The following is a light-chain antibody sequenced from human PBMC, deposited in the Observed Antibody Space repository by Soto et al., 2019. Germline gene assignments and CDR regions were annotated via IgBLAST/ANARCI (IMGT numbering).Light chain of an antibody. CDR2: GAS. Sequence: ESVLTQSPGTLSLSPGERATLSCRASQSVSSRYLAWYQQKPGQAPRRLIYGASGSATGIPDRFSGSGSVTDLAVTISRLETAGFAVYYCQQYGFGKGNKLEI. J-gene: IGKJ2*01. CDR1: QSVSSRY. CDR3: QQYG. V-gene: IGKV3-20*01.